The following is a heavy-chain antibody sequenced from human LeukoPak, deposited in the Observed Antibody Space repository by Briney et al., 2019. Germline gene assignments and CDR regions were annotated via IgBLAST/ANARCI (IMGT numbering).Heavy chain of an antibody. CDR1: GFTFSSYW. J-gene: IGHJ4*02. V-gene: IGHV3-74*01. Sequence: GGSLRLSCAASGFTFSSYWMHWVRHAPGKGLVWVSRINGDGSSTSYADSVKGRFTISRDNSKNTLYLQMNSLRAEDTAVYYCAKAPQTYSYGQDYWGQGTLVTVSS. D-gene: IGHD5-18*01. CDR2: INGDGSST. CDR3: AKAPQTYSYGQDY.